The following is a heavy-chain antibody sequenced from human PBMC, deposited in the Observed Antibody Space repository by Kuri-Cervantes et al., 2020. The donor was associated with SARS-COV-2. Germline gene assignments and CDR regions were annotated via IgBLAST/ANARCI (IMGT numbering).Heavy chain of an antibody. CDR3: ATTLEPDRYWITAAGNFDY. J-gene: IGHJ4*02. V-gene: IGHV1-18*01. Sequence: GGSLRLSCKASGYTFTSYGISWVRQAPGQGLEWMGWISAYNGNTNYAQKLQGRVTMTTDTSTSTAYMKLRSLRSDDTAVYYCATTLEPDRYWITAAGNFDYWGQGTLVTVSS. CDR2: ISAYNGNT. CDR1: GYTFTSYG. D-gene: IGHD6-13*01.